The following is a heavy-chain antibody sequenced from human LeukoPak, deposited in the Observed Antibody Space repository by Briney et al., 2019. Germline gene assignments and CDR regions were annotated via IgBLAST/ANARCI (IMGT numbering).Heavy chain of an antibody. V-gene: IGHV3-30*02. D-gene: IGHD4-17*01. CDR3: AKDAMTTVTTYAFDI. CDR2: IRYDGSNK. CDR1: GFTFSSYG. Sequence: PGGSLRLSCAASGFTFSSYGMHWVRQAPGKGLEWVAFIRYDGSNKYYADSVKVGFTISRDNSKNTLYLQMNSLRAEDTAVYYCAKDAMTTVTTYAFDIWGQGTMVTVSS. J-gene: IGHJ3*02.